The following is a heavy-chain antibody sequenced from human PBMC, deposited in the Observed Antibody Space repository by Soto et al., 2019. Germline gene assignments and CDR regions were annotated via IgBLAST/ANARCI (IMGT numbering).Heavy chain of an antibody. J-gene: IGHJ4*02. CDR2: IVPIYRTA. CDR3: VRVGVGIGNHFDS. V-gene: IGHV1-69*13. D-gene: IGHD1-26*01. Sequence: SVKVSCKASGGTFSSYRINWVRQAPGQGLEWVGGIVPIYRTADYAQKFQGRVTITADESARTSYMELRSLKSQDTAVYYCVRVGVGIGNHFDSWGRGTLVTSPQ. CDR1: GGTFSSYR.